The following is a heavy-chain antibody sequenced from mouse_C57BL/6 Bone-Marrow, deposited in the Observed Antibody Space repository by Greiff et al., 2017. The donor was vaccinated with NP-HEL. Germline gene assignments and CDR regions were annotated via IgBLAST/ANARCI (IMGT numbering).Heavy chain of an antibody. CDR1: GYAFTNYL. Sequence: VQLQQSGAELVRPGTSVKVSCKASGYAFTNYLIEWVKQRPGQGLEWIGVINPGSGGTNYNEKFKGKATLTADKSSSTAYMQLSSLTSEDSAVYFCAIYGYDGGYAMDYWGQGTSVTVSS. V-gene: IGHV1-54*01. J-gene: IGHJ4*01. D-gene: IGHD2-2*01. CDR3: AIYGYDGGYAMDY. CDR2: INPGSGGT.